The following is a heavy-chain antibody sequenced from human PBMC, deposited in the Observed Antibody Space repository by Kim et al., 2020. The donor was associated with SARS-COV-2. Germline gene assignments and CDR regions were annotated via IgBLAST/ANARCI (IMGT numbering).Heavy chain of an antibody. CDR2: IWYDGSNK. CDR1: GFTFSSYG. CDR3: ARGIRQWLVLDP. J-gene: IGHJ5*02. D-gene: IGHD6-19*01. Sequence: GGSLRLSCAASGFTFSSYGMHWVRQAPGKGLEWVAVIWYDGSNKYYADSVKGRFTISRDNSKNTLYLQMNSLRAEDTAVYYCARGIRQWLVLDPWGQGTLVTVSS. V-gene: IGHV3-33*01.